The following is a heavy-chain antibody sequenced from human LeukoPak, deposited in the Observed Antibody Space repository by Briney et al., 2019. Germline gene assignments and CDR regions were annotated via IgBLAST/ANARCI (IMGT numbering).Heavy chain of an antibody. J-gene: IGHJ4*02. CDR1: GGSISSYY. CDR3: ARDGSSGSLYFDY. V-gene: IGHV4-59*12. CDR2: IYYSGST. D-gene: IGHD3-22*01. Sequence: SETLSLTCTVSGGSISSYYWSWIRQPPGKGLEWIGYIYYSGSTNYNPSLKSRVTISVDTSKNQFSLKLSSVTAADTAVYYCARDGSSGSLYFDYWGQGTLVTVS.